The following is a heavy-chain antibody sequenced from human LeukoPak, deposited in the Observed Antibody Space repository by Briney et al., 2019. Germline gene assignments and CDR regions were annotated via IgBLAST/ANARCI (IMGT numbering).Heavy chain of an antibody. Sequence: ASVTVSCKASGYTFTGYYMHWVRQAPGQGLEGMGWINPNSGGTNYAQKFQGRVTMTRDASISTAYMELSRLRSDDTAVYYCARTYYYDSSGYLPRFDYWGQGTLVTVSS. CDR2: INPNSGGT. V-gene: IGHV1-2*02. J-gene: IGHJ4*02. CDR1: GYTFTGYY. D-gene: IGHD3-22*01. CDR3: ARTYYYDSSGYLPRFDY.